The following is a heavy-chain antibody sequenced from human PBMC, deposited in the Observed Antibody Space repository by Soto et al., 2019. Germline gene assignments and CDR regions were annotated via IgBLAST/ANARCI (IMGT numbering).Heavy chain of an antibody. Sequence: SETLSLTCTVSGGSISSSSYYLGWIRQPPGKGLEWIGSIYYSGSTYYNPSLKSRVTISVDTSKNQFSLKLSSVTAADTAVYYCARGSYYDSSGYYPYWGQGTLVTVSS. CDR2: IYYSGST. D-gene: IGHD3-22*01. V-gene: IGHV4-39*07. J-gene: IGHJ4*02. CDR1: GGSISSSSYY. CDR3: ARGSYYDSSGYYPY.